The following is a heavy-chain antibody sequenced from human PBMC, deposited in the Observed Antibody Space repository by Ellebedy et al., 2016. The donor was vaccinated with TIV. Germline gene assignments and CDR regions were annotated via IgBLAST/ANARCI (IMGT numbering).Heavy chain of an antibody. CDR2: IYHSGST. CDR1: GGSISSSSYY. V-gene: IGHV4-39*07. Sequence: MPSETLSLTCTVSGGSISSSSYYWGWIRQPPGKGLEWIGEIYHSGSTNYNPSLKSRVTISVDKSKNQFSLKLSSVTAADTAVYYCARELLRDYFDYWGQGTLVTVSS. J-gene: IGHJ4*02. D-gene: IGHD1-26*01. CDR3: ARELLRDYFDY.